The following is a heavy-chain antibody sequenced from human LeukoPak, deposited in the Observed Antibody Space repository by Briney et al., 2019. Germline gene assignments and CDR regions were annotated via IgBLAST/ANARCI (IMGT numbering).Heavy chain of an antibody. Sequence: GSLRLSCAVSGATFSTFWMHWVRQVPGKGPAWVSRTNPDGSRVDYADSVKGRFTISRDNARDTLYLQMNSLRVEDTAMYYCAFDFGGYSDTWGQGTLVTVSS. D-gene: IGHD3-10*01. CDR3: AFDFGGYSDT. J-gene: IGHJ5*02. CDR1: GATFSTFW. V-gene: IGHV3-74*01. CDR2: TNPDGSRV.